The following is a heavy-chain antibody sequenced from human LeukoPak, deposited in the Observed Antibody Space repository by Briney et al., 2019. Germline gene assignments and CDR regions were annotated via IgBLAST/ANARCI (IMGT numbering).Heavy chain of an antibody. CDR1: GFTFSNYA. J-gene: IGHJ3*01. CDR3: ARGTTATREAFDF. Sequence: PGGSLRLSCAASGFTFSNYAMHWVRQAPGKGLEWVAVISYDGNTQYYAESVKGRFTFSRDNSKSTLYLQFNSLRPEDTAVYCCARGTTATREAFDFWGQGTMVTVSS. V-gene: IGHV3-30*04. D-gene: IGHD4-17*01. CDR2: ISYDGNTQ.